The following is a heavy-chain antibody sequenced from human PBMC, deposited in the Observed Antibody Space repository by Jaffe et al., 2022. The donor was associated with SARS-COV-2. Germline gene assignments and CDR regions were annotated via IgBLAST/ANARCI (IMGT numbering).Heavy chain of an antibody. Sequence: EVQLLESGGGLVQPGGSLRLSCAASGFIFSSYAMSWVRQAPGKGLEWVSAITGSGGTTNHADSVKGRFTISRDNSRNTLYLQMNSLRAEDTAVYYCAKVIDTSGGYRPFDYWGQGTLVTVSS. J-gene: IGHJ4*02. CDR1: GFIFSSYA. D-gene: IGHD6-19*01. CDR3: AKVIDTSGGYRPFDY. CDR2: ITGSGGTT. V-gene: IGHV3-23*01.